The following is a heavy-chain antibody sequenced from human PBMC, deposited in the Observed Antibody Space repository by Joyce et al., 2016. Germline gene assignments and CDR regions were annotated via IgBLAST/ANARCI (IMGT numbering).Heavy chain of an antibody. CDR3: VRDHVTGYGAYDI. CDR2: IKTEGSEK. Sequence: EVQLVESGGGLVQPGGSLRLSCAASGFTFNIFWMNWVRQGPGKGLEGVANIKTEGSEKYYVDAVKGRFTISRDNSEKSLYLQMSSLRVEDTAVYYCVRDHVTGYGAYDIWGQGTMVTVSS. CDR1: GFTFNIFW. J-gene: IGHJ3*02. V-gene: IGHV3-7*05. D-gene: IGHD2-2*03.